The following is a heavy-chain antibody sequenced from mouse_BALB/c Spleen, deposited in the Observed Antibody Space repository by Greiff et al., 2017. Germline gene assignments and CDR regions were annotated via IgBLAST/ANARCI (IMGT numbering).Heavy chain of an antibody. V-gene: IGHV1S34*01. CDR1: GYSFTGYY. CDR2: ISCYNGAT. CDR3: ARLNYGSSLDY. Sequence: LVKTGASVKISCKASGYSFTGYYMHWVKQSHGKSLEWIGYISCYNGATSYNQKFKGKATFTVYTSSSTAYMQFNSLTSEDSAVYYCARLNYGSSLDYWGQGTTLTVSS. J-gene: IGHJ2*01. D-gene: IGHD1-1*01.